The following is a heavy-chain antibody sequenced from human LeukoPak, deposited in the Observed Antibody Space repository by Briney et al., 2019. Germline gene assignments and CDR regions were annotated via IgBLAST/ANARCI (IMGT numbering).Heavy chain of an antibody. D-gene: IGHD6-13*01. V-gene: IGHV3-7*01. CDR2: IKRDGSEK. CDR3: ARPPHIAAAGQE. CDR1: GFTFSSYW. J-gene: IGHJ4*02. Sequence: PGGSLRLSCTASGFTFSSYWMTWVRQAPGKGLEWVANIKRDGSEKYYVDSVKGRFTISRDNAKNSLYLQMNSLRVEDTAVYYCARPPHIAAAGQEWGQGTLVTVSS.